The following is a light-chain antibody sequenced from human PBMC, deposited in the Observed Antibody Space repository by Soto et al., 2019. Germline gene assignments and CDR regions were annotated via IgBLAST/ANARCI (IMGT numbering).Light chain of an antibody. Sequence: IQMTQSPSSLSASVGDSVTVTCRASQYINIYLNWYQQKPGKAPTLLIYGASSLQSGVPSRFTGGGSRTDFTLTISSLQPEDCATYYCQQSYRSPYTFGQGTKLEIK. V-gene: IGKV1-39*01. J-gene: IGKJ2*01. CDR2: GAS. CDR1: QYINIY. CDR3: QQSYRSPYT.